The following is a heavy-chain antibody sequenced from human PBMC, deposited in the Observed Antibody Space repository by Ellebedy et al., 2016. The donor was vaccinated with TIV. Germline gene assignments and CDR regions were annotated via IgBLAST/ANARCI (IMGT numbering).Heavy chain of an antibody. CDR2: SFNSGTT. Sequence: SETLSLXXTVSGDSFSSDTSYWTWICQLPGKGLEWIGFSFNSGTTYYKPSLKSRVTMSVDTTKKHISLRLSSVTAADTAVYYCARVGDYYGSGSLDYWGRGTLVAVSS. CDR1: GDSFSSDTSY. V-gene: IGHV4-61*03. D-gene: IGHD3-10*01. CDR3: ARVGDYYGSGSLDY. J-gene: IGHJ4*02.